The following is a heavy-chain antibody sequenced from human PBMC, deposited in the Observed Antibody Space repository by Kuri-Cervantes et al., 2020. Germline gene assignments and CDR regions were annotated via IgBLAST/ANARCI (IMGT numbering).Heavy chain of an antibody. CDR1: GGSISSSSYY. CDR2: IYYTGST. J-gene: IGHJ3*02. Sequence: SETLSLTCTVSGGSISSSSYYWGWIRQPPGKGLEWIGSIYYTGSTFDNPSLKSRVSISVDTSKNQFSLKLSSVTAADTAVYYCARGRITIFGVVIMSLRAFDIWGQGTMVTVSS. D-gene: IGHD3-3*01. CDR3: ARGRITIFGVVIMSLRAFDI. V-gene: IGHV4-39*07.